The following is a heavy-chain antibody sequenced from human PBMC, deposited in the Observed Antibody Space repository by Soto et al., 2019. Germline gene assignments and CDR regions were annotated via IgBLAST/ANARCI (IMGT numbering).Heavy chain of an antibody. CDR1: GFTFTRYS. J-gene: IGHJ4*02. CDR3: ARESEDLTSNFDY. V-gene: IGHV3-21*06. Sequence: LILSCAASGFTFTRYSMNWVRQAPGKGLEWVSSISSTTNYIYYGDSMKGRFTISRDNAKNSLYLEMNSLRAEDTAVYYCARESEDLTSNFDYWGQGTLVTVSS. CDR2: ISSTTNYI.